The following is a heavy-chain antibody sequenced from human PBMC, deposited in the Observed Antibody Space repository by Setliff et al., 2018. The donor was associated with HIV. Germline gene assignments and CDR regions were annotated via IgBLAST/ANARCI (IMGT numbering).Heavy chain of an antibody. Sequence: ASVKVSCKASGGTFINSAFNWVRQAHGQGLEWMGSIIPIFGTGNYAQNFQGRVTITADGSTSTAYMELTSLRSEDTAVYYCATGRHYYDSSDYPANPFDVLGQGTLVTVSS. CDR3: ATGRHYYDSSDYPANPFDV. D-gene: IGHD3-22*01. CDR2: IIPIFGTG. CDR1: GGTFINSA. V-gene: IGHV1-69*13. J-gene: IGHJ3*01.